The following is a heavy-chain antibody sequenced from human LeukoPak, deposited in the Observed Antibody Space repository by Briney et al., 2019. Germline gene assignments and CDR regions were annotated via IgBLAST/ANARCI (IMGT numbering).Heavy chain of an antibody. CDR2: INNKTWGGKT. D-gene: IGHD3-9*01. Sequence: GGSLRLSCASSGFTYSNAWMSWVRQPPGKGLAWVGRINNKTWGGKTDYAAPVKGRFTISRDDSKNTLYLQMNSLKTEDTAVYYCTTDRGLRYFDWLPIAHDAFDIWGQGTMVTVSS. J-gene: IGHJ3*02. V-gene: IGHV3-15*01. CDR3: TTDRGLRYFDWLPIAHDAFDI. CDR1: GFTYSNAW.